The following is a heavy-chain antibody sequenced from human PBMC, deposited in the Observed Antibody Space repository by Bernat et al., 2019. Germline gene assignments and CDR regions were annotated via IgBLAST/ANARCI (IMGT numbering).Heavy chain of an antibody. CDR1: GFTFSSYA. V-gene: IGHV3-23*01. Sequence: EVQLLESGGGLVQPGGSLRLSCAASGFTFSSYAMSWVRQAPGKGLEWVSAISGSGGSTYYADSVKGRFTISRDNAKNSLYLQMNSLRAEDTAVYYCARDTAYVRAASYYYYYYMDVWGKGTTVTVSS. D-gene: IGHD3-10*02. CDR3: ARDTAYVRAASYYYYYYMDV. J-gene: IGHJ6*03. CDR2: ISGSGGST.